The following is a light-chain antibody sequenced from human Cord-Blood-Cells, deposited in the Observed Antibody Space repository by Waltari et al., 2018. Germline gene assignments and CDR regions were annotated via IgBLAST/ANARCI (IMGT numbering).Light chain of an antibody. V-gene: IGLV2-14*01. J-gene: IGLJ1*01. Sequence: QSALTQPSSVSGSPGQSITISCTGTSSDVGGYNYVSWYQQHPGTAPKLLIDDVSNRPSGVSNRFSGSKSGNTASLTISGLQAEDEADYYCSSYTSSSTLVFGTGTKVTVL. CDR3: SSYTSSSTLV. CDR2: DVS. CDR1: SSDVGGYNY.